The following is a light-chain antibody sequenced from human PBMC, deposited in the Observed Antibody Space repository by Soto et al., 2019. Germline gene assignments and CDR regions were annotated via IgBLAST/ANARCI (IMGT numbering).Light chain of an antibody. CDR3: QQYGSLPRT. V-gene: IGKV3-20*01. J-gene: IGKJ1*01. Sequence: EIVLTQSPGTLSLSPGERATLSCRASQSVASSYLAWHQQKPGQAPRLLIHGASSRATGIPGRFSGSGSGTDFTLTISRLEPEDFAVYYCQQYGSLPRTFGQGTKVDIK. CDR2: GAS. CDR1: QSVASSY.